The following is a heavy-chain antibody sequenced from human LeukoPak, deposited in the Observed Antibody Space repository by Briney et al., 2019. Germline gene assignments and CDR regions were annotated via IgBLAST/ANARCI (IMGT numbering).Heavy chain of an antibody. J-gene: IGHJ4*02. CDR2: FYYSGST. D-gene: IGHD3-9*01. V-gene: IGHV4-59*08. CDR3: ARHEGVTGYYPLDY. Sequence: SETLSLTCTVSGGSISSNYWSWMRQPPGKGLEWIGYFYYSGSTTHNPSLKSRVTISVDTSRNQFSLKLSSVTAADTAIYYCARHEGVTGYYPLDYWGQGTLVTVSS. CDR1: GGSISSNY.